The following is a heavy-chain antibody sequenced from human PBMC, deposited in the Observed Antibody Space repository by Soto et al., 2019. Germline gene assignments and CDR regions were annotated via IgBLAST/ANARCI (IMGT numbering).Heavy chain of an antibody. CDR1: GYTFSRYY. V-gene: IGHV1-46*01. D-gene: IGHD4-17*01. Sequence: QAQLLQSGAEVKKPGASVKVSCKASGYTFSRYYMHWVRQAPGQGLEWMGIINPSGGSTRYAQKFQGRVTMTRDTSTRTVYMELSSLRSEDTAVYYCARDPDYGDSLYAFDIWGQGTMVTVSS. CDR2: INPSGGST. J-gene: IGHJ3*02. CDR3: ARDPDYGDSLYAFDI.